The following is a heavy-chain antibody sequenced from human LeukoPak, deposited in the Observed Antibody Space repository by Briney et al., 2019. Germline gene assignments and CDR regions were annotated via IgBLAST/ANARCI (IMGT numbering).Heavy chain of an antibody. D-gene: IGHD4-17*01. CDR3: ARGTYGDYDDWFDP. V-gene: IGHV4-30-2*01. J-gene: IGHJ5*02. CDR1: GGSISSGGYS. CDR2: IYHSGST. Sequence: SETLSLTCAVSGGSISSGGYSWSWIRQPPGKGLEWIGYIYHSGSTYYNPSLKSRVTILVDRSKNQFSLKLSSVTAADTAVYYCARGTYGDYDDWFDPWGQGTLVTVSS.